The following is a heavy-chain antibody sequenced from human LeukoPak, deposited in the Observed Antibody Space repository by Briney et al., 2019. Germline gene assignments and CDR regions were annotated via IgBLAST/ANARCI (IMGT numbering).Heavy chain of an antibody. V-gene: IGHV3-23*01. J-gene: IGHJ4*02. CDR2: ISGSGGST. CDR3: AKTFGYGAAAY. CDR1: GFIFGNHA. D-gene: IGHD4/OR15-4a*01. Sequence: GGSLRLSCAASGFIFGNHAMSWVRQAPGKGLEWVSGISGSGGSTYYADSVMGRFTISRDNSKNTLYLQMNSLGAEDTAVYYCAKTFGYGAAAYWGQGTLVTVSS.